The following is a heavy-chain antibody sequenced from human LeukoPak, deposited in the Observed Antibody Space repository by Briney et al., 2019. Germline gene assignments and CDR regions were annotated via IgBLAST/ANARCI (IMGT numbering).Heavy chain of an antibody. V-gene: IGHV3-11*01. CDR1: GFTFSDYY. D-gene: IGHD1-26*01. CDR2: ISSSGSTI. Sequence: GGSLRLSCAASGFTFSDYYMSWIRQAPGKGLEWVSYISSSGSTIYYADSVKGRFTISRDNAKNSLYLQMNSLRAEDTAVYYCARVLGDRYSGSYSPRPYYYGMDVWGQGTTVTVSS. CDR3: ARVLGDRYSGSYSPRPYYYGMDV. J-gene: IGHJ6*02.